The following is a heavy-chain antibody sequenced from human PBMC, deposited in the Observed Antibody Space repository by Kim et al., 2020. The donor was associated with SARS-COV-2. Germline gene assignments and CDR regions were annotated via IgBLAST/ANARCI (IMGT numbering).Heavy chain of an antibody. V-gene: IGHV4-34*01. Sequence: SETLSLTCAVYGGSFSGYYWSWIRQPPGKGLEWIGEINHSGSTNYNPSLKSRVTISVDTSKNHFSLKLSSVTAADTAVHYCAREQQLVSGTFYYWGQGTL. D-gene: IGHD6-13*01. CDR1: GGSFSGYY. CDR2: INHSGST. J-gene: IGHJ4*02. CDR3: AREQQLVSGTFYY.